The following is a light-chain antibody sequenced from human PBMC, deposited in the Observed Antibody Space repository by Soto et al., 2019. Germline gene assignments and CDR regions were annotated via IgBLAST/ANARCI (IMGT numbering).Light chain of an antibody. J-gene: IGLJ1*01. CDR1: SSDVGGYKY. CDR3: SSYAGIINFGV. V-gene: IGLV2-8*01. CDR2: EVN. Sequence: QSALTQPPSASGSPGQSVTISCTGTSSDVGGYKYVSWYQQHPGKAPKLMIFEVNKRPSGVPDRFSGPKSGNTASLTVSGLQAEDEADYYCSSYAGIINFGVLGTGTKLTVL.